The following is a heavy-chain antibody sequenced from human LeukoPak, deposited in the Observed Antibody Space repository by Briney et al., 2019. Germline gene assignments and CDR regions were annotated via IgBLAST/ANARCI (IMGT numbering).Heavy chain of an antibody. J-gene: IGHJ6*03. Sequence: SVKVSCKASGYTFTSYDINWVRQATGQGLEWMGWMNPNSGNTGYAQKFQGRVTMTRNTSISTAYMELSSLRSEDTAVYYCARQRPFTIFGVVTYYLDVWGKGTTVTVSS. CDR2: MNPNSGNT. CDR3: ARQRPFTIFGVVTYYLDV. V-gene: IGHV1-8*01. D-gene: IGHD3-3*01. CDR1: GYTFTSYD.